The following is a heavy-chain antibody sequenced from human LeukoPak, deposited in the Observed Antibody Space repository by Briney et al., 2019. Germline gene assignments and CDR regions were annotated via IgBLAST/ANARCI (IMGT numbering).Heavy chain of an antibody. CDR1: GGSISSHW. CDR2: IYHSGST. J-gene: IGHJ3*02. D-gene: IGHD6-19*01. V-gene: IGHV4-4*02. CDR3: ARGISRGSGWHFDI. Sequence: SGTLCLTCAVSGGSISSHWWSWVRQPPGKGLEWVGDIYHSGSTNYSPSLESRVAMSVDKSKHPLSLRVNSVTAADADVYYCARGISRGSGWHFDIWGQGTMVTVSS.